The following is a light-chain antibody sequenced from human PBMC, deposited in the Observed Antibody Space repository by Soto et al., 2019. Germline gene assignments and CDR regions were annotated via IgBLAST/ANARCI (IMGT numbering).Light chain of an antibody. CDR2: EVT. CDR3: CSSAGSSTVYVI. V-gene: IGLV2-23*02. J-gene: IGLJ2*01. CDR1: SSDVGSYNL. Sequence: QSALTQPASVSGSPGQSITISCTGTSSDVGSYNLVSWYQQNSGKAPKLMIYEVTKRPSGVSNRFSGSKSGNTASLTISGLQAEDEADYYCCSSAGSSTVYVIFGGGTKLTVL.